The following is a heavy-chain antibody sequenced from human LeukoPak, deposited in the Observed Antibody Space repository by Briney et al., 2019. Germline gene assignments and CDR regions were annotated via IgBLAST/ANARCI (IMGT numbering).Heavy chain of an antibody. CDR2: VNPYNSFA. V-gene: IGHV1-18*01. CDR1: GYNFRSHG. Sequence: ASVKVSCKASGYNFRSHGLSWVRQAPGQGLEWMGWVNPYNSFANYAQNFQGRVTMTTDPSTNTGYMELRDLRSDDTAFYYCAIVFYDARIFYYYLDVWGQGTAVTIS. CDR3: AIVFYDARIFYYYLDV. D-gene: IGHD5/OR15-5a*01. J-gene: IGHJ6*02.